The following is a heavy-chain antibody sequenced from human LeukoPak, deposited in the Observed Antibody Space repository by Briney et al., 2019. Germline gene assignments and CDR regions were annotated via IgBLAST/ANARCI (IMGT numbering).Heavy chain of an antibody. Sequence: ASETLSLTCAVSGXSITSSNWWTWVRQPPGKGLEWIGEIYHSGSTNYNPSLKSRVTISVDKSNNQFSLRLNSVTAADTAVYYCARNAGNSDVDYWGQGTLVTVSS. CDR1: GXSITSSNW. CDR2: IYHSGST. J-gene: IGHJ4*02. CDR3: ARNAGNSDVDY. V-gene: IGHV4-4*02. D-gene: IGHD4-23*01.